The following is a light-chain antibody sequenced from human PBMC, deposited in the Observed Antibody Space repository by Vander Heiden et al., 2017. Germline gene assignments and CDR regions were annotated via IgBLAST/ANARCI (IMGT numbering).Light chain of an antibody. J-gene: IGKJ4*01. CDR2: DAS. CDR1: QSVSSY. CDR3: QQRSNWPAA. V-gene: IGKV3-11*02. Sequence: EIVLTQSPAILSLSPGERATLSCRASQSVSSYLAWYQQKPGQAPRLLIYDASNRATGVPARFSGSGSERDFTLTISSLEPEDFAIYYCQQRSNWPAAFGGGTMVEIK.